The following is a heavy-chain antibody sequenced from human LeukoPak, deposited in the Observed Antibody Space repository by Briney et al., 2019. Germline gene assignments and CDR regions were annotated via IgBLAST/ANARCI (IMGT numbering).Heavy chain of an antibody. D-gene: IGHD6-6*01. CDR3: ARLTRLSTSPDRYYLDY. J-gene: IGHJ4*02. CDR1: GGSISSNY. Sequence: PSGTLSLICTVSGGSISSNYWSWIRQPPGKGLEWIGYIYTSGGTNYIPSLKGRVTISIDTSKNQFSLKLSSVTAADSAVYYCARLTRLSTSPDRYYLDYWGQGTLVTVSS. V-gene: IGHV4-4*09. CDR2: IYTSGGT.